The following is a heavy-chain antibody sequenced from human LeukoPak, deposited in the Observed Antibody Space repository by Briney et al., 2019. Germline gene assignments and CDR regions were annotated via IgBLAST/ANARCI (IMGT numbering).Heavy chain of an antibody. V-gene: IGHV4-34*01. Sequence: SETLSLTCAVYGGSFSGYYWSWIRQPPGKGLEWIGEINHSGSTNYNPSLKSRVTISVDTSKNQFSLKLSSVTAADTAVYYCARGGTMIFGVVINWFDPWGQGTLVTVSS. CDR3: ARGGTMIFGVVINWFDP. CDR2: INHSGST. D-gene: IGHD3/OR15-3a*01. J-gene: IGHJ5*02. CDR1: GGSFSGYY.